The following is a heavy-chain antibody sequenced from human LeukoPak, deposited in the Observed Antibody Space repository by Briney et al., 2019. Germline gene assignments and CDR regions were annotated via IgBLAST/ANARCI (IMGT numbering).Heavy chain of an antibody. J-gene: IGHJ5*02. CDR3: TTDRMIYATNWAVSWFDP. CDR2: ISGSGDST. V-gene: IGHV3-23*01. Sequence: GGSLRLSCAASRFTFSSYGMSWVRQAPGRGLEWVSAISGSGDSTYYADSVKGRFTISRDNSKNTLYLQMNSLKTEDTAVYYCTTDRMIYATNWAVSWFDPWGQGTLVTVSS. D-gene: IGHD2-8*01. CDR1: RFTFSSYG.